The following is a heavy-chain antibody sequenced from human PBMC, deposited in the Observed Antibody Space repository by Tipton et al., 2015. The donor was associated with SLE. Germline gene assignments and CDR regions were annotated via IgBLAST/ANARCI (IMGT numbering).Heavy chain of an antibody. Sequence: TLSLTCTVSGGAISSDDYYWTWIRQHPGKGLEWIGHIVYRGNTHYNTSLKSRVTISVDPSKNHFSLKLNSVTAADTAVYYCAKDPEDYFDCWGPGTLVTVSS. J-gene: IGHJ4*02. CDR3: AKDPEDYFDC. CDR2: IVYRGNT. CDR1: GGAISSDDYY. V-gene: IGHV4-31*03.